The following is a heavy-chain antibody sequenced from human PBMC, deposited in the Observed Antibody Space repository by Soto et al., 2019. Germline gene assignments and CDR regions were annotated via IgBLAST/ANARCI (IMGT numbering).Heavy chain of an antibody. CDR2: IWYDGSNK. CDR1: GFTFSSYG. Sequence: GGSLRLSCAASGFTFSSYGMHWVRQAPGKGLEWVAVIWYDGSNKYYADSVKGRFTISRDNSKNTLYLQMNSLRAEDTAVYYCARDVGSPLGDYVDYWGQGTLVTVSS. D-gene: IGHD1-26*01. V-gene: IGHV3-33*01. J-gene: IGHJ4*02. CDR3: ARDVGSPLGDYVDY.